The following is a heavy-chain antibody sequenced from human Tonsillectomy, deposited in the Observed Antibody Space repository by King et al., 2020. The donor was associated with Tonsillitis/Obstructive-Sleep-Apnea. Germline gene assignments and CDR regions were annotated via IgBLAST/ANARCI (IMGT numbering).Heavy chain of an antibody. Sequence: VQLVESGGGVVQPGRSLRLSCAASGFTFSSYGMHWVRQAPGKGLEWVAVIWHDGSNKYYADSVKGRFTISRYNSKNTLYLQMNSLRAEDTAVYYCARDGGHSGYDYQFDYWGQGTLVTVSS. V-gene: IGHV3-33*01. CDR2: IWHDGSNK. J-gene: IGHJ4*02. D-gene: IGHD5-12*01. CDR1: GFTFSSYG. CDR3: ARDGGHSGYDYQFDY.